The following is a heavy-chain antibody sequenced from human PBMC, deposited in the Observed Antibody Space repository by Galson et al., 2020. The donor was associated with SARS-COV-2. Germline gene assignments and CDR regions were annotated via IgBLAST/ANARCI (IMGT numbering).Heavy chain of an antibody. CDR1: GGSISSGDYY. J-gene: IGHJ5*02. CDR2: FYYRVT. CDR3: AKTSGVWFDP. D-gene: IGHD1-26*01. V-gene: IGHV4-31*03. Sequence: SETLSLTCTVSGGSISSGDYYWSWIRQHPGKGLEWIGYFYYRVTYYNPSLKSRTTISVDTSKNQFSLRLSSVTAADTAVYYCAKTSGVWFDPWGQGTLVIVSS.